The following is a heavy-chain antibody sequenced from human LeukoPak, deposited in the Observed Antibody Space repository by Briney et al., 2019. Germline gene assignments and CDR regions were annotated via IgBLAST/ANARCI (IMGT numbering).Heavy chain of an antibody. J-gene: IGHJ4*02. D-gene: IGHD6-6*01. V-gene: IGHV3-30*18. CDR2: ISYDGTDT. Sequence: GGSLRLSCVASGFSFSRYGMQWVHQAPGKGPEWVTLISYDGTDTYYADSVKGRFTVSRDNSKNTLYLQMSSLRVEDTALYYCANSIWYSSPSAPSDYWGQGTLVTVTS. CDR3: ANSIWYSSPSAPSDY. CDR1: GFSFSRYG.